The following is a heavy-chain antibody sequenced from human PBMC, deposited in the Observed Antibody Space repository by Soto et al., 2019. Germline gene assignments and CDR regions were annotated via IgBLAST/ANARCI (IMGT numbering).Heavy chain of an antibody. D-gene: IGHD3-16*02. CDR1: GFTFSSYA. CDR2: ISGSGGST. J-gene: IGHJ4*02. V-gene: IGHV3-23*01. Sequence: GGSLRLSCAASGFTFSSYAMSWVRQAPGKGLEWVSAISGSGGSTYYADSVKGRFTISRDNSKNTLYLQMNSLRAEDTAVYYCAKDLDYDYIWGSYPSDYWGQGTLVTVSS. CDR3: AKDLDYDYIWGSYPSDY.